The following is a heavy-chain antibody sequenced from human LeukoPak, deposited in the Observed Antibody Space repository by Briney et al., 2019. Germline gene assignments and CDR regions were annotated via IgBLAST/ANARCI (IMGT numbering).Heavy chain of an antibody. J-gene: IGHJ4*02. D-gene: IGHD6-13*01. Sequence: PGGSLRLSCAASGFTVSSNYMNWVRQAPGKGLEWVSIIYSGGDTYYADSVKGRFTISRDNSKNTLYLQMSSLRPEDTAVYYCTRGPGSTWYSDYWGQGTLVTVSS. CDR3: TRGPGSTWYSDY. V-gene: IGHV3-66*02. CDR1: GFTVSSNY. CDR2: IYSGGDT.